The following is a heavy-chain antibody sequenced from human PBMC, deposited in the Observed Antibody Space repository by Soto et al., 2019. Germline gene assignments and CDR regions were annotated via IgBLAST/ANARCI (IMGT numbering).Heavy chain of an antibody. CDR2: IYYSGST. J-gene: IGHJ6*03. Sequence: SETLSLTCTGSGGSISSYYWSGSRQPPGKGLEWIGYIYYSGSTNYNPSLKRRVTISVDTSKNQFSLKLSSVTAADTAVYYWARDRRYDFWSGYYWGGVDYYYYMDVWGKGTTVT. V-gene: IGHV4-59*01. CDR3: ARDRRYDFWSGYYWGGVDYYYYMDV. CDR1: GGSISSYY. D-gene: IGHD3-3*01.